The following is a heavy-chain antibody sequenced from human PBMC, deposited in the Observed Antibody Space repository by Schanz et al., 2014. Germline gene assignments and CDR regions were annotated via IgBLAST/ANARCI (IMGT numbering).Heavy chain of an antibody. Sequence: QVQLQESGPGLVKPSGTLSLTCAVSGDSITSNRWWSWVRQPPGKGLEWIGEIYHSGRTNYNPSLKSRVTISVDKSNNEFSLKLSSVTAADTAVYYCAKAGSGWSTAGYYYWGQGTLVAVSS. CDR2: IYHSGRT. CDR3: AKAGSGWSTAGYYY. V-gene: IGHV4-4*02. J-gene: IGHJ4*02. CDR1: GDSITSNRW. D-gene: IGHD6-19*01.